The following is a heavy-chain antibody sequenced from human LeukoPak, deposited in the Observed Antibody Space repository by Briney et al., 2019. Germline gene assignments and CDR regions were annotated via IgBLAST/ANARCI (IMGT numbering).Heavy chain of an antibody. V-gene: IGHV4-30-2*01. CDR2: IYHSGST. CDR3: ARGRTGESVWGSSRFDY. D-gene: IGHD3-16*01. J-gene: IGHJ4*02. Sequence: SQTLSLTCAVSGGSISSGGYSWSWIRQPPGKGLGWLGYIYHSGSTYYNPSLKSRVTISVDRSKNQFSLKLSSVTAADTAVYYCARGRTGESVWGSSRFDYWGQGTLVTVSS. CDR1: GGSISSGGYS.